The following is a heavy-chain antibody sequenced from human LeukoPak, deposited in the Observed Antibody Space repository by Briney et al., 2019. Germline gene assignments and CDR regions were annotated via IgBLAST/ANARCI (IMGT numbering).Heavy chain of an antibody. CDR2: MNPNSCNT. CDR3: ARAQHQWGYSSSWYYYYYYMDV. Sequence: GASVKVSCKASGYTFTSYDINWVRQATGQGLEWMGWMNPNSCNTGYAQKFQGRVTINSNTSISTAYMELSSLRSEDTGVYYCARAQHQWGYSSSWYYYYYYMDVWGKGATVTVSS. CDR1: GYTFTSYD. J-gene: IGHJ6*03. D-gene: IGHD6-13*01. V-gene: IGHV1-8*01.